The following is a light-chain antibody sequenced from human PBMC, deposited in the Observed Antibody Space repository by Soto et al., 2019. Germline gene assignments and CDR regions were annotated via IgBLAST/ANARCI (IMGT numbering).Light chain of an antibody. CDR1: QSITTW. J-gene: IGKJ5*01. CDR2: DVS. V-gene: IGKV1-5*01. CDR3: QQAYSFPIT. Sequence: IQMTQSPSTVSAYVGDSVTITCRASQSITTWLAWYQQRPGKAPKLLIYDVSSLQSGVPSRFSGSGSGTEFTLTISSLQPDDFATYYCQQAYSFPITFGQGTRLEIK.